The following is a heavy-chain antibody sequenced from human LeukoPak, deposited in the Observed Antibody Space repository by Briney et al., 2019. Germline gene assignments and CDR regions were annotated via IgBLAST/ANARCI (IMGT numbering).Heavy chain of an antibody. J-gene: IGHJ5*02. CDR2: IYYSGST. CDR1: GGSISSYY. V-gene: IGHV4-39*01. D-gene: IGHD3-22*01. Sequence: IPSETLSLTCTVSGGSISSYYWGWIRQPPGKGLEWIGSIYYSGSTYYNPSLKSRVTISVDTSKNQFSLKLSSVTAADTAVYYCARHVGVVVITTSWFDPWGQGTLVTVSS. CDR3: ARHVGVVVITTSWFDP.